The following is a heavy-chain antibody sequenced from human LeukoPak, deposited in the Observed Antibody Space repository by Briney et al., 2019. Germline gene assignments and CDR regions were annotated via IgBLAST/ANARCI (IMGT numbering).Heavy chain of an antibody. D-gene: IGHD3-10*01. Sequence: SETLSLTCTVSGGSISSGSYYWSWIRQPAGKGLEWIGRIYTSGSTNYNPSLKSRVTISVDTSKNQFSLKLSSVTAADTAVYYCAAYCYGSGSQRHSNWFDSWGQGTLVTVSS. V-gene: IGHV4-61*02. CDR1: GGSISSGSYY. CDR3: AAYCYGSGSQRHSNWFDS. CDR2: IYTSGST. J-gene: IGHJ5*01.